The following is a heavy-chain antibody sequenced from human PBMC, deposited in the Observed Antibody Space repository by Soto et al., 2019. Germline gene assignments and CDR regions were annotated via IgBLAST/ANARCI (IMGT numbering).Heavy chain of an antibody. CDR2: ISGSGGST. J-gene: IGHJ6*03. CDR3: AKDRWVPVPYDFWSGYPTYYMDV. D-gene: IGHD3-3*01. Sequence: PGGSLRLSCAASGFTFSSYAMSWVRQAPGKGLEWVSAISGSGGSTYYADSVKGRFTISRDNSKNTLYLQMNSLRAEDTAVYYCAKDRWVPVPYDFWSGYPTYYMDVWGKGTTVTVSS. V-gene: IGHV3-23*01. CDR1: GFTFSSYA.